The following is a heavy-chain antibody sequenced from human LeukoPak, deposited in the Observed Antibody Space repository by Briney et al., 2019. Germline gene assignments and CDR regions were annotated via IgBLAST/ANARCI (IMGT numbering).Heavy chain of an antibody. CDR1: GVSISSGHYY. CDR3: VRHTIDTTLGGVPDYFDA. J-gene: IGHJ5*02. D-gene: IGHD3-16*01. Sequence: SETLSLTCTVSGVSISSGHYYWAWIRQPPGRGLECIASVLYSGSTYYDPSFNGRVTLSVDTSKNQFSLRLSSVTAADTAIYYCVRHTIDTTLGGVPDYFDAWGQGTPVTVSS. V-gene: IGHV4-39*07. CDR2: VLYSGST.